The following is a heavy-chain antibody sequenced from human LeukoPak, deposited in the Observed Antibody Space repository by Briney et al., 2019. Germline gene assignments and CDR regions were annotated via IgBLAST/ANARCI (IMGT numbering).Heavy chain of an antibody. J-gene: IGHJ5*02. D-gene: IGHD2-15*01. CDR2: FDPEDGET. CDR3: ATVPLFCSGGSCYMWFDP. Sequence: GASVKVSCKVYGYTLTELSMHWVRQAPGKGLEWMGGFDPEDGETIYAQKFQGRVTMTEDTSTDTAYMELSSLRSEDTAVYYCATVPLFCSGGSCYMWFDPWGQGTLVTVSS. CDR1: GYTLTELS. V-gene: IGHV1-24*01.